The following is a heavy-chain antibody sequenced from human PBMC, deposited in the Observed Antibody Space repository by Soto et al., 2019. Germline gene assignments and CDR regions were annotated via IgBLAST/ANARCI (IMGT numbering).Heavy chain of an antibody. CDR2: IIPIFGTA. V-gene: IGHV1-69*13. Sequence: SVKVSCKASGGTFSSYAISWVRQAPGQGLEWMGGIIPIFGTANYAQKFQGRVTITADESTSTAYMELSSLRSEDTAVYYCASLGYCSSTSCYTGYYYYGMDVWGQGTTVTVSS. CDR3: ASLGYCSSTSCYTGYYYYGMDV. CDR1: GGTFSSYA. D-gene: IGHD2-2*02. J-gene: IGHJ6*02.